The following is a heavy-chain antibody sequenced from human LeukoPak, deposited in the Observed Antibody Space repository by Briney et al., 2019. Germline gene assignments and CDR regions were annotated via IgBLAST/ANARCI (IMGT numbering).Heavy chain of an antibody. D-gene: IGHD6-13*01. Sequence: ASVTVSCKASGYTFTGYYMHWVRQAPGQGLEWMGWINPNSGGTNYAQKFQGRVTMTRDTSISTAYMELSRLRADDTAVYYCARDGSPRIAAAGYDYWGQGTLVTVSS. CDR3: ARDGSPRIAAAGYDY. CDR1: GYTFTGYY. V-gene: IGHV1-2*02. J-gene: IGHJ4*02. CDR2: INPNSGGT.